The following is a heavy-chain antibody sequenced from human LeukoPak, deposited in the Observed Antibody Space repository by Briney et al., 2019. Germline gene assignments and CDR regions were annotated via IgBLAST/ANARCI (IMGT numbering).Heavy chain of an antibody. CDR2: ISAYNGNT. CDR1: GYTFTSYV. CDR3: ARDSSTFGGVIVSSASFDY. J-gene: IGHJ4*02. Sequence: ASVKVSCKASGYTFTSYVISWVRQAPGQGLEWMGWISAYNGNTNYAQKLQGRVTMTTDTSTSTAYMELRSLRSDDTAVYYCARDSSTFGGVIVSSASFDYWGQGTLVTVSS. D-gene: IGHD3-16*02. V-gene: IGHV1-18*01.